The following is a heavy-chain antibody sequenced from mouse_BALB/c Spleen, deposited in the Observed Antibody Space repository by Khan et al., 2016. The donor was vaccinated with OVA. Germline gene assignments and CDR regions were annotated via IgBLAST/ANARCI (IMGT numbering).Heavy chain of an antibody. D-gene: IGHD2-10*01. CDR1: GFSLTNYG. CDR3: SRRPYYYYNIMDY. CDR2: IRSDGST. V-gene: IGHV2-6-1*01. J-gene: IGHJ4*01. Sequence: QVQLKESGPGLAAPSQSLSITCTISGFSLTNYGVHWVRQPPGKGLEWLVGIRSDGSTNNYSVLNTRLSAIKDNTPSHDFLHMNNLQTDETAIKFCSRRPYYYYNIMDYWGQGTSVTVSS.